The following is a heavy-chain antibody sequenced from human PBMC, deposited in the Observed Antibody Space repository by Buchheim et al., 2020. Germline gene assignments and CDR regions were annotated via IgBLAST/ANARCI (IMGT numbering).Heavy chain of an antibody. Sequence: QEQLVESGGGLVKPGGSLRLSCAASGFTFSEYYMSWIRQAPGKGLEWVSYISSSRGTTIYYADSVKGRFTISRDNAKNSLYLQMNSLRAEDTAVYYCARLQQQLVFFGFWGQGTL. D-gene: IGHD6-13*01. CDR1: GFTFSEYY. CDR2: ISSSRGTTI. V-gene: IGHV3-11*01. CDR3: ARLQQQLVFFGF. J-gene: IGHJ4*02.